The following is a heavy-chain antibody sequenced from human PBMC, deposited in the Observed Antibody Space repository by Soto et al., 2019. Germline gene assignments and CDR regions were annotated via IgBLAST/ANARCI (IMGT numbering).Heavy chain of an antibody. Sequence: ASVKVSCKASENTFIGYYLHWVRQAPGQGLEWMGWISPYSGDTDSAQKFQGRVTLTRDTSTRTVYMELSRLTSDDTAVYYCARVHYYDSSGFYLWGQGTLVTVSS. V-gene: IGHV1-2*02. D-gene: IGHD3-22*01. CDR3: ARVHYYDSSGFYL. CDR2: ISPYSGDT. CDR1: ENTFIGYY. J-gene: IGHJ4*02.